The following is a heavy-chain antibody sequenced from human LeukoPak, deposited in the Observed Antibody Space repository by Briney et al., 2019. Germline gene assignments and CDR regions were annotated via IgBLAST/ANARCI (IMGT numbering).Heavy chain of an antibody. J-gene: IGHJ4*02. V-gene: IGHV3-23*01. D-gene: IGHD5-18*01. CDR1: GFTFSTYG. CDR3: ATKTAFDY. Sequence: PGGSLRLSCAASGFTFSTYGMSWVRRAPGKGLEWVSSISDSGGSTYYAASVKGRFTISRDNSKNTLYLQMNSLRAEGTAVYYCATKTAFDYWGQGTLVTVSS. CDR2: ISDSGGST.